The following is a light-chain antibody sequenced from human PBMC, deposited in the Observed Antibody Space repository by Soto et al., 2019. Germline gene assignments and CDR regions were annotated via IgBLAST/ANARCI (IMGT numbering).Light chain of an antibody. CDR1: QAVNTR. CDR2: LAS. Sequence: EIVLTQSPATLSSFPGDRVTLCCRASQAVNTRLAWYQHKPGQAPRLLIYLASNRAAGVPARFSGSGSGTDFTLTINRLEPKDIAVYYCPQYENSPITFGQGTRREIK. V-gene: IGKV3D-11*03. CDR3: PQYENSPIT. J-gene: IGKJ5*01.